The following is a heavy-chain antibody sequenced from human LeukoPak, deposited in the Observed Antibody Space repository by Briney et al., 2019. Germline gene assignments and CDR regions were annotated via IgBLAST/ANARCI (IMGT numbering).Heavy chain of an antibody. V-gene: IGHV3-11*04. CDR3: ARAGYDFWSGYYGYFDY. J-gene: IGHJ4*02. CDR1: GFTFSDYY. CDR2: ISSGSTI. Sequence: GGSLRLSCAASGFTFSDYYMSWIRQAPGKGLEWVSYISSGSTIYYADSVKGRFTISRDNAKNSLYLQMNSLRAEDTAVYYCARAGYDFWSGYYGYFDYWGQGTLVTVSS. D-gene: IGHD3-3*01.